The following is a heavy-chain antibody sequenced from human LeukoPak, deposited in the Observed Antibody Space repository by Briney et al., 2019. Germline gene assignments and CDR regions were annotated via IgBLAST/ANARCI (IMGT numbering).Heavy chain of an antibody. Sequence: LRLSCAVSGFTFDDYAMHWVRLVPGKGLEWVSGISWNSDTIGYGDSVKGRFTISRDNAKNSLYLQMNSLRPEDTALYYCATNGGGDSGYGNFDYWGQGTLVTVSS. CDR3: ATNGGGDSGYGNFDY. D-gene: IGHD5-12*01. CDR2: ISWNSDTI. CDR1: GFTFDDYA. J-gene: IGHJ4*02. V-gene: IGHV3-9*01.